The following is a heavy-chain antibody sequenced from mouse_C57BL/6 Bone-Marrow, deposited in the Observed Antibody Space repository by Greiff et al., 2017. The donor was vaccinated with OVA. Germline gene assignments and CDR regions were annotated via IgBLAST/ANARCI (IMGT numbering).Heavy chain of an antibody. J-gene: IGHJ4*01. Sequence: QVQLQQSGAELARPGASVKLSCKASGYTFTSYGISWVKQRPGQGLEWIGEINPRSGNTNYNEKFKGKATLTADKSSSTAYMELRSLTSEDSAVYFCAAPYYSMDYWGQGTSVTVSS. CDR1: GYTFTSYG. CDR2: INPRSGNT. V-gene: IGHV1-81*01. CDR3: AAPYYSMDY.